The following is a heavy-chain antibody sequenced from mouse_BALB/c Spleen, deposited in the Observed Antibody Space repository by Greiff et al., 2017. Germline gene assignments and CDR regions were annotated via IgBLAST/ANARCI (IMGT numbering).Heavy chain of an antibody. J-gene: IGHJ4*01. V-gene: IGHV5-12-1*01. Sequence: EVQGVESGGGLVRPGGSLKLSCAASGFAFSSYDMSWVRQTPEKRLEWVAYISSGGGSTYYPDTVKGRFTISRDNAKNTLYLQMSSLKSEDTAMYYCARHYYRYTYYAMDYWGQGTSVTVSS. CDR1: GFAFSSYD. D-gene: IGHD2-14*01. CDR2: ISSGGGST. CDR3: ARHYYRYTYYAMDY.